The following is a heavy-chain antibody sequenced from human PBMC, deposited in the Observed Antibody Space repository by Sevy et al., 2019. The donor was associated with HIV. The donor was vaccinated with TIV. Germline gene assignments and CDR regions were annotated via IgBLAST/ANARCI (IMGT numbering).Heavy chain of an antibody. Sequence: ASVKVSCKASGYTFTSYDINWVRQATGQGLEWMGWMNPISGNTGYAQKFQGRVTMTRNTSISTAYMELSSLRSEDTAVYYCARFYYDSSGYYYDAFDIWGQGTMVTVSS. J-gene: IGHJ3*02. CDR1: GYTFTSYD. CDR2: MNPISGNT. V-gene: IGHV1-8*01. CDR3: ARFYYDSSGYYYDAFDI. D-gene: IGHD3-22*01.